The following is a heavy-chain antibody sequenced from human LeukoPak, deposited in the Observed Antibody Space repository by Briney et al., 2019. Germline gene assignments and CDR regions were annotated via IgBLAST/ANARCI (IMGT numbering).Heavy chain of an antibody. V-gene: IGHV3-7*01. D-gene: IGHD2-21*02. CDR1: GFTFSNAW. CDR3: ARELQISNRGCRGDCPADY. J-gene: IGHJ4*02. Sequence: PGGSLRLSCAASGFTFSNAWMCWVRQAPGKGLEWVANIKQDGSEKYYVDSVKGRFTISRDNAKNSLYLQMNSLRAEDTAVYYCARELQISNRGCRGDCPADYWGLGTLVTVSS. CDR2: IKQDGSEK.